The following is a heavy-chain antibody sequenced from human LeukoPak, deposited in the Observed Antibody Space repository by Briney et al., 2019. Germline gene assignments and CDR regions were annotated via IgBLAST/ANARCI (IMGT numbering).Heavy chain of an antibody. CDR2: ISGSGGST. CDR1: GFTFSSYA. V-gene: IGHV3-23*01. D-gene: IGHD6-19*01. J-gene: IGHJ4*02. CDR3: ARDGQLIGDY. Sequence: PPGGSLRLSCAASGFTFSSYAMSWVRQAPGKGLEWVSAISGSGGSTYYADSLKGRFTISRDNAKNSLYLQMNSLRAEDTAVYYCARDGQLIGDYWGQGTLVTVSS.